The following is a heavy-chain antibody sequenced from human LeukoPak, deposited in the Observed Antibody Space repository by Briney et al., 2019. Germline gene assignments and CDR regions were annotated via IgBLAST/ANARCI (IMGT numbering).Heavy chain of an antibody. CDR3: ARGVFGMVLNAFDL. Sequence: AETLSLTCTVSGGSISSYYWTWIRQPPGRGLEWVGYISYGGSTNYNPSLKSRVTISVDTSTNQFSLKLSSVTAADTAVYYCARGVFGMVLNAFDLWGRGTMVTVSS. V-gene: IGHV4-59*01. CDR2: ISYGGST. J-gene: IGHJ3*01. CDR1: GGSISSYY. D-gene: IGHD3-3*01.